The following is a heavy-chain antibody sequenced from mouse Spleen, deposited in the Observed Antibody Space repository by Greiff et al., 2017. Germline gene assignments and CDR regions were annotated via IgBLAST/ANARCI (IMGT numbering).Heavy chain of an antibody. J-gene: IGHJ2*01. Sequence: EVQGVESGGGLVQPGGSLKLSCAASGFTFSDYGMAWVRQAPRKGPEWVAFISNLAYSIYYADTVTGRFTISRENAKNTLYLEMSSLRSEDTAMYYCARNYDGSRYHFDDWGQGTTLTVSS. D-gene: IGHD1-1*01. CDR3: ARNYDGSRYHFDD. V-gene: IGHV5-15*01. CDR1: GFTFSDYG. CDR2: ISNLAYSI.